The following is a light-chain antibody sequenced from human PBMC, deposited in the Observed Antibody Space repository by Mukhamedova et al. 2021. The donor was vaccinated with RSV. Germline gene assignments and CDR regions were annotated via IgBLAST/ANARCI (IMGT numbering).Light chain of an antibody. V-gene: IGKV1-27*01. CDR3: QKYNSAPRM. CDR2: GAS. J-gene: IGKJ1*01. Sequence: WYQRRVHGTAPKLLIYGASTLQSGVPSRFSGSGFGTDFTLTITSLQPEGIATYYCQKYNSAPRMFGQGTKVEIK.